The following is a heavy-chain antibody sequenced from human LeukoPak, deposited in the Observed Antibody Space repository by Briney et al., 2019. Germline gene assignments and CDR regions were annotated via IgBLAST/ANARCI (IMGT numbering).Heavy chain of an antibody. CDR3: ARDPGWGALDY. Sequence: GGSLRLSCAASGFSFSTSWMTWVRQAPGKGLEWVANMNVDGSQKYPGDSVGGRFTISRDNVKNTLYLQMSSLRVEDTAVYYCARDPGWGALDYWGQGALVIVSS. J-gene: IGHJ4*02. D-gene: IGHD3-16*01. CDR2: MNVDGSQK. V-gene: IGHV3-7*03. CDR1: GFSFSTSW.